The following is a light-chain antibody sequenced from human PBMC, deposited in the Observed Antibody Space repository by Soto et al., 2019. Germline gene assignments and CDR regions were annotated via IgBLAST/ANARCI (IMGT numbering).Light chain of an antibody. CDR2: EVS. CDR1: NKDVGGYNY. Sequence: SVLTQPPPASGAPGQSVTISRTGTNKDVGGYNYVSWYQQHPGKAPKLMIYEVSRRPSGVPDRFSGSKSGNTASPTVSGLQAEDEADYYCSSYAGSNNLVFGTGTKVTVL. CDR3: SSYAGSNNLV. J-gene: IGLJ1*01. V-gene: IGLV2-8*01.